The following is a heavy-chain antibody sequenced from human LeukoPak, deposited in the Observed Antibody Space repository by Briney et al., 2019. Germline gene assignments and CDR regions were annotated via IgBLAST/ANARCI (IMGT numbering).Heavy chain of an antibody. CDR1: GFTFSSYW. D-gene: IGHD4-23*01. J-gene: IGHJ4*02. CDR2: IKQDGSEK. V-gene: IGHV3-7*01. CDR3: ARGATLVTNYFDY. Sequence: GSLRLSCAASGFTFSSYWMSWVRQAPGKGLEWVANIKQDGSEKYYVDSVKGRFTISRDNAKNSLYLQMNSLRAEDTAVYYCARGATLVTNYFDYWGQGTLVTVSS.